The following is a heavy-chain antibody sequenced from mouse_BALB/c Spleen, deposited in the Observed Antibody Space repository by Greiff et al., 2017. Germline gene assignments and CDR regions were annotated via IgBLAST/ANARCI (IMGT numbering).Heavy chain of an antibody. J-gene: IGHJ4*01. CDR2: IDPANGNT. V-gene: IGHV14-3*02. CDR3: ARSGFSYYGSSPLAMDY. D-gene: IGHD1-1*01. Sequence: VQLKESGAELVKPGASVKLSCTASGFNIKDTYMHWVKQRPEQGLEWIGRIDPANGNTKYDPKFQGKATITADTSSNTAYLQLSSLTSEDTAVYYCARSGFSYYGSSPLAMDYWGQGTSVTVSS. CDR1: GFNIKDTY.